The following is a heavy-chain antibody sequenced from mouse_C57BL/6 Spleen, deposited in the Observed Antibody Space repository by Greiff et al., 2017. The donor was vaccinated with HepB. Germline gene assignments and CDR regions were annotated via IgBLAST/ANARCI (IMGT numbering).Heavy chain of an antibody. Sequence: ESGPGLVKPSQSLFLICSVPGYSITSGYSWNWFRQFPGNKLEWMGYISDDGSNNYNPSLKNRITITRDTSKNQFFLKLNSVTTEDTATYYCAISGPYDWFAYWGQGTLVTVSA. CDR1: GYSITSGYS. J-gene: IGHJ3*01. CDR3: AISGPYDWFAY. V-gene: IGHV3-6*01. CDR2: ISDDGSN. D-gene: IGHD2-12*01.